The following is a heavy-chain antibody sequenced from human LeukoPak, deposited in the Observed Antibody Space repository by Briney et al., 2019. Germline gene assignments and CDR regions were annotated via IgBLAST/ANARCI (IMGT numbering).Heavy chain of an antibody. Sequence: PGGSLRLSCAASGFTFSNYWMTWVRQAPGKGLEWVANIKQDGIEKYYVDSVKGRFTISRDNAKNSLFLQMDSLSTEDTAVYYCAGDRFGNTAMDDGSRGLVYWGQGTLVIVSS. CDR2: IKQDGIEK. D-gene: IGHD6-13*01. CDR3: AGDRFGNTAMDDGSRGLVY. J-gene: IGHJ4*02. V-gene: IGHV3-7*05. CDR1: GFTFSNYW.